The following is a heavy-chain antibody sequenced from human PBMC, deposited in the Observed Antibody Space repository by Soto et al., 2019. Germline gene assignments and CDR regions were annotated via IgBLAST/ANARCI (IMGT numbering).Heavy chain of an antibody. D-gene: IGHD1-26*01. CDR1: GFTFSSYG. J-gene: IGHJ6*02. Sequence: HPVGSLRLSCAASGFTFSSYGMHWVRQAPGKGLEWVAVISYDGSNKYYADSVKGRFTISRDNSKNTLYLQMNSLRAEDTAVYYCAKDVVVGATPGLGDYYYYYGMDVWGQGTTVTVSS. CDR2: ISYDGSNK. V-gene: IGHV3-30*18. CDR3: AKDVVVGATPGLGDYYYYYGMDV.